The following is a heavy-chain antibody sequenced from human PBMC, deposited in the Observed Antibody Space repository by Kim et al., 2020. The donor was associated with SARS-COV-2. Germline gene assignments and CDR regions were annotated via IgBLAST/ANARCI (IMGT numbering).Heavy chain of an antibody. CDR1: GGSISSSSYY. CDR3: ARRFSWGSGSYPYYFD. V-gene: IGHV4-39*01. D-gene: IGHD3-10*01. J-gene: IGHJ4*01. Sequence: SETLSLTCTVSGGSISSSSYYWGWIRQPPGKGLELIGSIYYSGSTYYNPSLKSRVTISVDTSKNQFSLKLSSVTAADTAVYYCARRFSWGSGSYPYYFD. CDR2: IYYSGST.